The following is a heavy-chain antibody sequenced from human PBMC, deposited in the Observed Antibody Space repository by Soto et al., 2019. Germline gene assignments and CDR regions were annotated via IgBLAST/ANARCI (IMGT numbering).Heavy chain of an antibody. CDR3: GKERDSHSIPWQECDH. CDR1: GFTFSSYD. Sequence: EVQLVESGGGLVQPGGSLRLSCAASGFTFSSYDMHWVRQVPGKGLEWVSAISISGATFYSGSARGRFTISRDNAKKSLYLHLNSLRAEDTAVYFCGKERDSHSIPWQECDHWGQGTLVTVSS. V-gene: IGHV3-13*01. D-gene: IGHD2-21*01. CDR2: ISISGAT. J-gene: IGHJ4*02.